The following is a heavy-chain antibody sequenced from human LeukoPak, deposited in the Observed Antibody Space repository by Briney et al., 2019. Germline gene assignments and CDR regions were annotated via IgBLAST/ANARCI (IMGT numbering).Heavy chain of an antibody. V-gene: IGHV3-64D*09. D-gene: IGHD5-18*01. J-gene: IGHJ3*02. CDR2: ISSNGGST. CDR1: GFTFSSYA. Sequence: GGSLRLSCSASGFTFSSYAMHWVRQAPGKGLEYVSAISSNGGSTYYADSVKGRFTISRDNYKSTLNLQMSSLRAEDTAVYYCVVSYLYAFDIWGQGTMVTVSS. CDR3: VVSYLYAFDI.